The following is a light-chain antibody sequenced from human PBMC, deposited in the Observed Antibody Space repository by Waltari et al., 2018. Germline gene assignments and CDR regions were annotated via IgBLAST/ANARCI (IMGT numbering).Light chain of an antibody. V-gene: IGKV4-1*01. CDR1: ESVIYSSNNKNH. J-gene: IGKJ4*01. Sequence: DIVMTQTQESLAVSLGERANISCKTSESVIYSSNNKNHLAWYQQKPGQPPRLLLYWASTRESGVPDRFIGSGSETDFTLTVTSLQAEDVAVYYCQQYYNTPLTFGGGTKVEVK. CDR2: WAS. CDR3: QQYYNTPLT.